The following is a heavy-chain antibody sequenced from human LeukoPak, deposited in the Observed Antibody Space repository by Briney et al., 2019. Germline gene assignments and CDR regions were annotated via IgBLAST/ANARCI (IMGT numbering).Heavy chain of an antibody. V-gene: IGHV4-4*07. D-gene: IGHD3-22*01. J-gene: IGHJ4*02. CDR1: GDSISSYY. CDR3: ARVYDSIYFDF. Sequence: SETLSLTCTVPGDSISSYYWSWIRQPAGKGLEWIGRVYASGSTNYNPSLKSRVTMSVDTSKNQFSLKLSSVTAADTAVYYCARVYDSIYFDFWGQGTLVTVSS. CDR2: VYASGST.